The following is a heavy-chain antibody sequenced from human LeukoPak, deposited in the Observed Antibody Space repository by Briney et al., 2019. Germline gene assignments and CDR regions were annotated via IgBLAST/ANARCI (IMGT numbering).Heavy chain of an antibody. Sequence: PGSSLRLSRAASGFTFSGYAMHWVLQAPGKGLEWVAVISYDGSNKYYADSVKGRFTISRDNSKNTLYLQMNSLRAEDTAVYYCAREWELRLNAFDIWGQGTMVTVPS. CDR2: ISYDGSNK. V-gene: IGHV3-30-3*01. CDR1: GFTFSGYA. CDR3: AREWELRLNAFDI. J-gene: IGHJ3*02. D-gene: IGHD1-7*01.